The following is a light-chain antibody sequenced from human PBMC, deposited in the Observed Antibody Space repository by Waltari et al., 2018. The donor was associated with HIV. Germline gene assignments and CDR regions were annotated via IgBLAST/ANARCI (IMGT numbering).Light chain of an antibody. Sequence: QLVLTQSPSASASLGASVKLTCTLSSGHSSYAIAWHQQQPEKGPRYLMKFNSDGSHSKGDGIPDRFSGSSSGAERYLTISSLQSEDEADYYCQTWGTLNLLFGGGTKLTVL. CDR1: SGHSSYA. CDR3: QTWGTLNLL. CDR2: FNSDGSH. J-gene: IGLJ3*02. V-gene: IGLV4-69*01.